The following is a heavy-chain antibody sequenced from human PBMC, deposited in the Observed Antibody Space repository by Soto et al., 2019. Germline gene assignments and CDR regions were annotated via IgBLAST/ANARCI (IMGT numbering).Heavy chain of an antibody. Sequence: GASVTVSCTASGGTFSSYALSWLRQAPGQGLEWMGGIMPVFPTPDYAQKFQGRVTSTADESTGTAYMELSSLRSEDTAVYYCARDKDRQQLGGNYYYIMDVWGQGTTVTVSS. CDR3: ARDKDRQQLGGNYYYIMDV. CDR2: IMPVFPTP. D-gene: IGHD3-3*02. V-gene: IGHV1-69*13. CDR1: GGTFSSYA. J-gene: IGHJ6*01.